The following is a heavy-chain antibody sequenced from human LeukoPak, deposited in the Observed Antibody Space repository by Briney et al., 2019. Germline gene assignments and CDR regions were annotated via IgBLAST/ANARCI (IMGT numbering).Heavy chain of an antibody. D-gene: IGHD4-23*01. Sequence: ASVKVSCKASGYTFTSYYMHWVRQAPGQGLEWMGGIIPIFGTANYAQKFQGRVTITADESTSTAYMELSSLRSEDTAVYYCARLGNGGNSPHPRDYWGQGTLVTVSS. CDR3: ARLGNGGNSPHPRDY. CDR1: GYTFTSYY. V-gene: IGHV1-69*13. J-gene: IGHJ4*02. CDR2: IIPIFGTA.